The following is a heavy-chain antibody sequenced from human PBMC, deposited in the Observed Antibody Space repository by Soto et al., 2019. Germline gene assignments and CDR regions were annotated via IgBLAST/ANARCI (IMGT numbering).Heavy chain of an antibody. CDR2: INPSGGST. CDR3: ARVASSGSDFNY. J-gene: IGHJ4*02. CDR1: GYTFTSYY. V-gene: IGHV1-46*01. D-gene: IGHD3-10*01. Sequence: QVQLVQSGAEVKKPGASVKVSCKASGYTFTSYYMHWVRQAPGQGLEWMGIINPSGGSTSYAQKFQAIVTKTRKMSTSTVYMELSTLRSEDTDVYYCARVASSGSDFNYWGQGTLVSVSS.